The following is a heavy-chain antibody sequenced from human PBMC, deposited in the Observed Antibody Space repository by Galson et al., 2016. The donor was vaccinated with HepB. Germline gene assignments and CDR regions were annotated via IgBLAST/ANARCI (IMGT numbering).Heavy chain of an antibody. CDR2: ITIDGSTT. CDR1: GFTFSNYW. V-gene: IGHV3-74*01. Sequence: SLRLSCAASGFTFSNYWMHWVRQAPGKGLVWVSHITIDGSTTNYADSVKGRFTISRDNAKNTRYLQMNSLRAEDTAVYYCARDLWRGGRIDYWGQGTLVTVSS. CDR3: ARDLWRGGRIDY. J-gene: IGHJ4*02. D-gene: IGHD4-23*01.